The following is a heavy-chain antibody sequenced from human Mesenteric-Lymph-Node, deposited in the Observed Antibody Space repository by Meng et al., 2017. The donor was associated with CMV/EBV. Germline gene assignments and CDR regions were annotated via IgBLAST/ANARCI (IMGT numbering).Heavy chain of an antibody. Sequence: ASVKVSCKASGYTFTNYGITWVRQAPGQGLEWMGWISAYNGNTNYAEKFQGRVTMTRNTSISTAYMELSSLRSEDTAVYYCARSAVGIQLWSDYYGMDVWGQGTTVTVSS. D-gene: IGHD5-18*01. CDR2: ISAYNGNT. V-gene: IGHV1-18*01. CDR3: ARSAVGIQLWSDYYGMDV. J-gene: IGHJ6*02. CDR1: GYTFTNYG.